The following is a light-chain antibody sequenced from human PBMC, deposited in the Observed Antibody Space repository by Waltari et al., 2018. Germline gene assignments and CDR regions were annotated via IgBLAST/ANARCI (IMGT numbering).Light chain of an antibody. CDR1: SSDVGGYNY. CDR2: DVS. V-gene: IGLV2-14*01. CDR3: SSYTSSSTFV. Sequence: QSALTQPASVSGSPGQSITISCTGTSSDVGGYNYVSWYQQHPGKAPKLMIYDVSKRASGVSNRCSGSKSGNTASLTISGLQAEDEADYYCSSYTSSSTFVFGGGTKLTVL. J-gene: IGLJ2*01.